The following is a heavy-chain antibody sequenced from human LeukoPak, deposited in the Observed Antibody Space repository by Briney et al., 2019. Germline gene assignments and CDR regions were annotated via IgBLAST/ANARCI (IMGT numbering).Heavy chain of an antibody. J-gene: IGHJ4*02. Sequence: PSETLSLTCAVYGGSFSGYYWSWIRQPPGKGLEWIGEINHSGSTNYNPSLKSRVTISVDTSKNQFSLKLSSVTAADTAVYYCARGLFAGQYDYWGQGTLVTVSS. V-gene: IGHV4-34*01. CDR1: GGSFSGYY. CDR2: INHSGST. CDR3: ARGLFAGQYDY. D-gene: IGHD6-13*01.